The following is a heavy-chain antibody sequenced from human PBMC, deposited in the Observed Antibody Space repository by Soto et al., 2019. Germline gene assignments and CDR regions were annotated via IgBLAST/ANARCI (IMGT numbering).Heavy chain of an antibody. Sequence: QVQLVESGGGVVQPGRSLRISCAASGFTFSSYAMHWVRQAPGKGLDWVAVISYDGSNKYYADSVKGRFTISRDNSKNTLYLQMSSLRPEDTAVYYCARDRGLGYCSTTTCQTTDYWGQGTLVTVSS. CDR2: ISYDGSNK. J-gene: IGHJ4*02. CDR3: ARDRGLGYCSTTTCQTTDY. D-gene: IGHD2-2*01. V-gene: IGHV3-30-3*01. CDR1: GFTFSSYA.